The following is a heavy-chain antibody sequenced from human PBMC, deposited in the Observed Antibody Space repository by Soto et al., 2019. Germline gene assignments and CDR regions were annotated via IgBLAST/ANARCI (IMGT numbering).Heavy chain of an antibody. CDR2: INSDASTT. D-gene: IGHD3-16*02. CDR1: GFTISNYW. Sequence: EVQLVESGGGLVQPGGSLRLSCVASGFTISNYWMHWVRQAPGKGLVWVSRINSDASTTDYADSVKGRFTISRDNAKNTLYLHMNSLRAEDTAVYYCARGFRWGMDVWGQGITVTVSS. J-gene: IGHJ6*02. CDR3: ARGFRWGMDV. V-gene: IGHV3-74*01.